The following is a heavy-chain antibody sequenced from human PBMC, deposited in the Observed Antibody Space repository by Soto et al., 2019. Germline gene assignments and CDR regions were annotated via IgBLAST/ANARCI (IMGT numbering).Heavy chain of an antibody. J-gene: IGHJ6*02. V-gene: IGHV3-30*18. CDR1: GTTFSSYG. Sequence: GGSLRLSCAASGTTFSSYGMHWVRQAPGKGLEWVAVISYDGSNKYYADSVKGRFTISRDNSKNTLYLQMNSLRAEDTAVYYCAKSLEGDVWGQGTTVTVSS. CDR3: AKSLEGDV. CDR2: ISYDGSNK.